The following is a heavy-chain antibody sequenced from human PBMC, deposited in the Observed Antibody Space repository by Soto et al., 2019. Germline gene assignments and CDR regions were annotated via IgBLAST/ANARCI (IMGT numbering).Heavy chain of an antibody. CDR3: ARHVGWPGVVAGTSYYYYYMDV. J-gene: IGHJ6*03. CDR1: GGSISSSSYY. CDR2: IYYSGST. V-gene: IGHV4-39*01. D-gene: IGHD6-19*01. Sequence: SETLSLTCTVSGGSISSSSYYWGWIRQPPGKGLEWIGSIYYSGSTYYNPSLKSRVTISVDTSKNQFSLKLSSVTAADTAVYYCARHVGWPGVVAGTSYYYYYMDVWGKGTTVTVSS.